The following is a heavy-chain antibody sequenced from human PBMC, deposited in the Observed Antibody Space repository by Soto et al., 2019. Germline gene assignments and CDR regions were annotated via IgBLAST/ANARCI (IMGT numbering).Heavy chain of an antibody. CDR2: ISAYNGNT. CDR1: GYTFTSYG. CDR3: ARGKQLVGDYYYYYGMDV. J-gene: IGHJ6*02. V-gene: IGHV1-18*01. D-gene: IGHD6-6*01. Sequence: ASVKVSCKASGYTFTSYGISWVRQAPGQGLEWMGWISAYNGNTSYAQKFQGRVTMTRDTSTSTVYMELSSLRSEDTAVYYCARGKQLVGDYYYYYGMDVWGQGTTVTVSS.